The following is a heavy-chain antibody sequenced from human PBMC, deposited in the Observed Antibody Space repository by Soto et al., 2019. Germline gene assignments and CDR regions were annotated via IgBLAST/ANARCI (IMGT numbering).Heavy chain of an antibody. D-gene: IGHD4-17*01. CDR1: GFTFNNHG. CDR2: IWYDGSNK. V-gene: IGHV3-33*01. CDR3: VRGRDYGDAMDY. Sequence: GVSLRLSCAASGFTFNNHGMHWVRQAPGKGLEWVAVIWYDGSNKYYADSVKGRFTISRDNSKDTVSLQMNSLKAEDTAVYYCVRGRDYGDAMDYWGQGTLVTVSS. J-gene: IGHJ4*02.